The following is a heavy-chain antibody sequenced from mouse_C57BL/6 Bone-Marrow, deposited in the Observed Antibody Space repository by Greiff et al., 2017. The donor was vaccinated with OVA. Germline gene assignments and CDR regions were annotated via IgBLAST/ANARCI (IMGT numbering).Heavy chain of an antibody. CDR1: GYTFTSYG. CDR2: IYPRSGNT. Sequence: QVQLQHSGAELARPGASVKLSCKASGYTFTSYGISWVKQRTGQGLEWIGEIYPRSGNTYYNEKFKGKATLTADKSSSTAYMELRSLTSEDSAVYFCARSTYDGYYVAWFAYWGQGTLVTVSA. J-gene: IGHJ3*01. CDR3: ARSTYDGYYVAWFAY. D-gene: IGHD2-3*01. V-gene: IGHV1-81*01.